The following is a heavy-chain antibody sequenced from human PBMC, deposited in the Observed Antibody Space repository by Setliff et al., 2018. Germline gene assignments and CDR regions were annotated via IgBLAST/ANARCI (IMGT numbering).Heavy chain of an antibody. Sequence: ASVKVSCKASGYTFTSYAMHWVRQAPGQRLEWMGWINAGNGNTKYSQKFQGRVAITRDTSASTAYMELSSLRSEDTAVYYCAGAIPPGYISTWYSSWGQGTLVTVSS. D-gene: IGHD6-13*01. V-gene: IGHV1-3*01. J-gene: IGHJ4*02. CDR2: INAGNGNT. CDR3: AGAIPPGYISTWYSS. CDR1: GYTFTSYA.